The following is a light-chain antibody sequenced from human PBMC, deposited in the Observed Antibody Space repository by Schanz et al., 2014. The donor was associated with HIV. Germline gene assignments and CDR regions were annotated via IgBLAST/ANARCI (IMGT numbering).Light chain of an antibody. CDR3: QQRSTWPWT. CDR1: QSVSTR. J-gene: IGKJ1*01. V-gene: IGKV3-15*01. CDR2: GAS. Sequence: ETVMTQSPATLSVFPGEGVTLSCRASQSVSTRSAWFQQKPGQAPRLLISGASTRAAGVPARFSGSGSGTDFTLTISSLEPEDFAVYFCQQRSTWPWTFGQGTKVEIK.